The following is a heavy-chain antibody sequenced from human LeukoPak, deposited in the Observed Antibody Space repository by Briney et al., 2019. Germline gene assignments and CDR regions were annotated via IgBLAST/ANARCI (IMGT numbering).Heavy chain of an antibody. CDR2: INNDGSSA. V-gene: IGHV3-74*01. CDR3: ARRGTGHGMDV. CDR1: GFSINNFW. J-gene: IGHJ6*02. D-gene: IGHD1-1*01. Sequence: GGSLRLSCAASGFSINNFWMNWVRQVPGKGLVWVSRINNDGSSASYVDSVKGRFTISRDNAKNTLFLQMNSLRAEDTAVYYCARRGTGHGMDVWGQGTTVIVSS.